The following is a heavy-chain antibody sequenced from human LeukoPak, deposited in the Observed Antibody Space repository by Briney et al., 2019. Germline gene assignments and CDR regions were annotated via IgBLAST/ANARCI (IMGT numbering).Heavy chain of an antibody. CDR3: ARPYSSSSDY. CDR1: GFTFSSYE. D-gene: IGHD6-6*01. V-gene: IGHV3-48*03. CDR2: ISSSGSTI. J-gene: IGHJ4*02. Sequence: GGSLRLSRAASGFTFSSYEMNWVRQAPGKGLEWVSYISSSGSTIYYADSVKGRFTISRDNAKNSLYLQMNSLRAEDTAVYYCARPYSSSSDYWGQGTLVTVSS.